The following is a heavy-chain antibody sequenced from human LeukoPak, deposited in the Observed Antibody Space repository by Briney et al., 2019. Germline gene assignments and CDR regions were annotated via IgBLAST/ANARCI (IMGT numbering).Heavy chain of an antibody. V-gene: IGHV3-74*01. CDR1: GFTFDDYA. Sequence: GRSLRLSCAASGFTFDDYAMHWVRHAPGKGLVWVSRISPDGSTTGHADSVKGRFTTSRDNAKNTLFLQMNSLRAEDTAVYYCTRDFDFSSAIWGQGTLVTVSS. D-gene: IGHD3-3*01. CDR3: TRDFDFSSAI. CDR2: ISPDGSTT. J-gene: IGHJ4*02.